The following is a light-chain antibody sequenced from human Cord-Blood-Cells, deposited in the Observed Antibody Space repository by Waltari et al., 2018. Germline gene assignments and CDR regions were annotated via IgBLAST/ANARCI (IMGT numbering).Light chain of an antibody. J-gene: IGKJ3*01. CDR3: QQYNNWPAFT. V-gene: IGKV3-15*01. CDR1: QSVSSN. Sequence: EIVMTQSPATLSVSPGERATLPCRASQSVSSNLAWYQHRPGQAPRLLSYGASTRATGIPARFSGSGSGTEFTLTISSLQSEDFAVYYCQQYNNWPAFTFGPGTKVDIK. CDR2: GAS.